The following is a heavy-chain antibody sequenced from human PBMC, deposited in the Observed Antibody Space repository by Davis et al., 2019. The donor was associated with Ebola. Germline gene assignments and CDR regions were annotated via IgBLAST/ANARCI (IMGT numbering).Heavy chain of an antibody. D-gene: IGHD6-13*01. J-gene: IGHJ6*04. CDR3: ARFKIATYYYYGMDV. CDR2: INPHNGNT. Sequence: AASVKVSCKASGYTFTNYGITWVRQAPGQGLEWMGWINPHNGNTNYAQNVQGRVIMTSDTATTTAYMEVGSLRSDDTAVYYCARFKIATYYYYGMDVWGKGTTVTVSS. V-gene: IGHV1-18*04. CDR1: GYTFTNYG.